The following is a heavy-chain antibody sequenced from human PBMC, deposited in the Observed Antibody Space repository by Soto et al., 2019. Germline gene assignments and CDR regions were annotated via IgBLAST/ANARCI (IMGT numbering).Heavy chain of an antibody. V-gene: IGHV1-69*02. CDR3: ASSIGSGTGLIDP. J-gene: IGHJ5*02. D-gene: IGHD3-10*01. CDR1: GGTFSSYT. CDR2: IIPILGIA. Sequence: QVQLVQSGAEVKKPGSSVKVSCKASGGTFSSYTISWVRQAPGQGLEWMGRIIPILGIANYAQKFQGRVTITADKSTSTAYMELSSLGSEDTAVYYCASSIGSGTGLIDPWGQGTLVTVSS.